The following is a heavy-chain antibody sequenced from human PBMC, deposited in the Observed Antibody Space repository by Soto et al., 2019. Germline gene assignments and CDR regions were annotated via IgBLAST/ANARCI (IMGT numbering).Heavy chain of an antibody. CDR1: GGSISSYY. Sequence: SETLSLTCTVSGGSISSYYWSWIRQPPGKGLEWIGYIYYSGSTNYNPSLKSRVTISVDTSKNQFSLKLSSVTAADTAVYYCARTRAYSVFGVVIKGSYYYGMDVWGQGTTVTVSS. J-gene: IGHJ6*02. V-gene: IGHV4-59*01. CDR3: ARTRAYSVFGVVIKGSYYYGMDV. D-gene: IGHD3-3*01. CDR2: IYYSGST.